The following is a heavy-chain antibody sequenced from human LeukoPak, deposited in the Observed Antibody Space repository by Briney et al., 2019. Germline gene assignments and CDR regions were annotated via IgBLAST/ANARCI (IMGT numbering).Heavy chain of an antibody. CDR3: ARGVYSGYEYDTYHRGLDV. CDR2: SIPILGTA. V-gene: IGHV1-69*04. D-gene: IGHD5-12*01. Sequence: SVKVSCKASGDSLSNYVIIWVRQAPGQGLEWMGRSIPILGTANYAEKFQGSVTITADKSTSTVYMEVRSLRTEDTAVYYCARGVYSGYEYDTYHRGLDVWGQGTTVTVSS. J-gene: IGHJ6*02. CDR1: GDSLSNYV.